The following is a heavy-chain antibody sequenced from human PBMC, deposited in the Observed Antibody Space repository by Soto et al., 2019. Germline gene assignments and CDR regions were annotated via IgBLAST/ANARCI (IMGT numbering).Heavy chain of an antibody. D-gene: IGHD3-9*01. CDR2: INPNTGDT. V-gene: IGHV1-2*04. CDR1: GYAFTGHQ. CDR3: ARGHGLTGYVHYYYSMDV. Sequence: ASVKVSCKASGYAFTGHQIHWVRQAPGQGLEWVGWINPNTGDTNYSQRFQGWVTMTSDTSISTAYMELTRLRSDDTAVYYCARGHGLTGYVHYYYSMDVWGQGTTVTVSS. J-gene: IGHJ6*02.